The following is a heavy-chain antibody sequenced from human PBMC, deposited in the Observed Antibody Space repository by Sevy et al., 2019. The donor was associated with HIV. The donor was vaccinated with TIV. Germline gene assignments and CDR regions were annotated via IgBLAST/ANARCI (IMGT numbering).Heavy chain of an antibody. J-gene: IGHJ4*02. V-gene: IGHV3-21*01. D-gene: IGHD2-2*01. CDR2: ISGRSSYI. CDR3: ASDGGCSSTSCLLYFDS. CDR1: GFTFSDYY. Sequence: GGSLRLSCAASGFTFSDYYMNWVRQAPGKGLEWVSSISGRSSYIHYADSVRGRFTISRDNAKNSLYLQMNSLRVDDTAVSVCASDGGCSSTSCLLYFDSWGQGALVTVSS.